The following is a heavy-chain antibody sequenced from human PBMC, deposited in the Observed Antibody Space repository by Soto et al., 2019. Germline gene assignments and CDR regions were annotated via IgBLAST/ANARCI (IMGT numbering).Heavy chain of an antibody. CDR1: GYSFTSYW. Sequence: AESLKISCKGSGYSFTSYWIGWVRQMLVKVLEWMGIIYPGDSDTIYSPFVLGQVTISADKCISTAYLQWSSLAASDNTKLYSERKFPPCCNGCRGNDAFDIWGQGTMVSV. J-gene: IGHJ3*02. CDR2: IYPGDSDT. D-gene: IGHD2-15*01. CDR3: ERKFPPCCNGCRGNDAFDI. V-gene: IGHV5-51*01.